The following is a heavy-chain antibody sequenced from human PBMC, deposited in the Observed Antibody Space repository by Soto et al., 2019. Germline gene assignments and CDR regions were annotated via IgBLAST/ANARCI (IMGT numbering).Heavy chain of an antibody. CDR2: IKQDGSEK. CDR3: ATAGPYYYYGMDV. CDR1: GFTFSSYW. V-gene: IGHV3-7*01. J-gene: IGHJ6*02. Sequence: RRLSCAASGFTFSSYWMSWVRQAPGKGLEWVANIKQDGSEKYYVDSVKGRFTISRDNAKNSLYLQMNSLRAEDTAVYYCATAGPYYYYGMDVWGQGTTVTVSS. D-gene: IGHD2-8*02.